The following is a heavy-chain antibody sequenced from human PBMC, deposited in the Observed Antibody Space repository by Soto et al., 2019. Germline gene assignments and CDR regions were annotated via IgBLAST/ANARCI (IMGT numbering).Heavy chain of an antibody. CDR1: GFTFSSYA. CDR3: ANPWVYGYGPKGLNDY. D-gene: IGHD5-18*01. Sequence: GALRLSCAASGFTFSSYAMSWVRQAPGKALEWVSAISGSGGSTYYADSVNGRFTISRDNSKKTLYLQMNSLRAEDTAVYYCANPWVYGYGPKGLNDYWGQGTLVTVSS. V-gene: IGHV3-23*01. CDR2: ISGSGGST. J-gene: IGHJ4*02.